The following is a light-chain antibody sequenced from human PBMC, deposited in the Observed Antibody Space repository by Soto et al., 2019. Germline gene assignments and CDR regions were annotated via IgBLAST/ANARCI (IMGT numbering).Light chain of an antibody. Sequence: EIVMTQSPATLSVSPGERATLSCRASQVVTATLAWNQQKPGQAPRLLIYGASTRATGIPARFSGSGSGTEFTLTISSLQSEDFAVYYCQQYNNWPRTFGQGTKVEIK. V-gene: IGKV3D-15*01. CDR3: QQYNNWPRT. CDR2: GAS. CDR1: QVVTAT. J-gene: IGKJ1*01.